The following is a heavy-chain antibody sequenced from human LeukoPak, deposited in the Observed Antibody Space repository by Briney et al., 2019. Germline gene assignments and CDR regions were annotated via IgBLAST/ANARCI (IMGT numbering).Heavy chain of an antibody. CDR1: GGTFSSYA. J-gene: IGHJ4*02. V-gene: IGHV1-69*13. D-gene: IGHD3-9*01. CDR3: ARVSPYYDILTGYSPAVY. CDR2: IIPIFGTA. Sequence: SVKVPCKASGGTFSSYAISWVRQAPGQGLEWMGGIIPIFGTANYAQKFQGRVTITADESTSTAYMELSSLRSEDTAVYYCARVSPYYDILTGYSPAVYWGQGTLVTVSS.